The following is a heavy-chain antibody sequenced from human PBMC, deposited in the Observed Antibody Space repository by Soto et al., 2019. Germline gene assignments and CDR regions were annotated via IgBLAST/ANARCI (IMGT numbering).Heavy chain of an antibody. V-gene: IGHV5-51*01. D-gene: IGHD2-2*01. Sequence: PGESLKISCKGSGYSFTSYWIGWVRQMPGKGLEWVGIIYPGDSDTRYSPSFQGQVTISADKSISTAYLQWSSLKASDTAMYYCARRGGVVPAAVSDYYYYMDVWGKGTTVTVSS. CDR3: ARRGGVVPAAVSDYYYYMDV. CDR2: IYPGDSDT. CDR1: GYSFTSYW. J-gene: IGHJ6*03.